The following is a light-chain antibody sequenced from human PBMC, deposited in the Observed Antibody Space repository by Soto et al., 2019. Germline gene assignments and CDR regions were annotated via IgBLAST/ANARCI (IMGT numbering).Light chain of an antibody. CDR1: QGVSKY. J-gene: IGKJ1*01. CDR2: STS. Sequence: DIQLTQSPSSLSASVGDRVTITCRGSQGVSKYLNWYQQKPGRAPMLLIYSTSNLQHGIPSRFSGNGSGPNFTLTIASLHPEDLVTYYCQQSYGSPWTFGQGTRVVIK. CDR3: QQSYGSPWT. V-gene: IGKV1-39*01.